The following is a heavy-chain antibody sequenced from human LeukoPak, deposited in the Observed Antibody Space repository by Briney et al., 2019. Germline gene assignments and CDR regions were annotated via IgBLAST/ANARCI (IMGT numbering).Heavy chain of an antibody. D-gene: IGHD6-19*01. Sequence: SETLSLTCTVSGGSISSYSWNYIRRPPGKGLEWIGYIYTSGSTNYNPSLKSRVTISADTSKNQFSLKLTSVTAADTAVYYCARGSSGWHGYYFDYWGQGTLVTVSS. J-gene: IGHJ4*02. CDR3: ARGSSGWHGYYFDY. CDR1: GGSISSYS. CDR2: IYTSGST. V-gene: IGHV4-4*09.